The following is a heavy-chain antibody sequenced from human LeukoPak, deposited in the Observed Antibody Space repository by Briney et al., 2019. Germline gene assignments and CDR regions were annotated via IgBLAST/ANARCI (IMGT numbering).Heavy chain of an antibody. CDR3: ARLPSIAGPSDY. D-gene: IGHD6-6*01. V-gene: IGHV4-59*08. Sequence: SETLSLTCTVSGGSISSYYWSWIRQPPGKGLEWIGYIYYSGYTNYNPSPKSRVTISIDTSKNQFSLKLSSVTAADTAVYYCARLPSIAGPSDYWGQGTLVTVSS. J-gene: IGHJ4*02. CDR1: GGSISSYY. CDR2: IYYSGYT.